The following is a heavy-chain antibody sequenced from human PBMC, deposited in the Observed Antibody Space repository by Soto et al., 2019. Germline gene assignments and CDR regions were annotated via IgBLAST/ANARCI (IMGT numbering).Heavy chain of an antibody. J-gene: IGHJ6*02. CDR2: ISSRDNTI. Sequence: QVHLVESGGDLVKPGGSLRLSCAASGFTFSDYYMNWIRQAPGKGLDWVSSISSRDNTIYYADSVQGRFTISRDNAKNSLYLQMNSLRAEDTAVYYCARTYGGYPQLYYGMDVWGQGTTVTVSS. CDR1: GFTFSDYY. V-gene: IGHV3-11*01. D-gene: IGHD5-12*01. CDR3: ARTYGGYPQLYYGMDV.